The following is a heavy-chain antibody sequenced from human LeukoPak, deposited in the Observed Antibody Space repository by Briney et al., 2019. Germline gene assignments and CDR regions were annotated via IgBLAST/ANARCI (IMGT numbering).Heavy chain of an antibody. J-gene: IGHJ6*03. CDR1: GFTFCDYA. CDR2: IRSKAYGGTS. CDR3: TFGYSYNPNYYYYYMDV. V-gene: IGHV3-49*04. Sequence: TGRSLRLSCTASGFTFCDYAMSWVRQAPGKGLEWVGFIRSKAYGGTSEYAASVKGRFTISRDDSKSIAYLQMNSLKTEDTAVYYCTFGYSYNPNYYYYYMDVWGKGTTVTVSS. D-gene: IGHD5-18*01.